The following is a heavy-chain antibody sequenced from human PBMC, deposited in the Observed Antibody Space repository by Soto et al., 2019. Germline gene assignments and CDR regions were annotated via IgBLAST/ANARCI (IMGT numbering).Heavy chain of an antibody. CDR3: ARANWGDRYYYYYGMDV. D-gene: IGHD7-27*01. CDR1: GGTFNSYA. Sequence: SVKVSCKASGGTFNSYAISWVRQAPGQGLEWMGGIIPIFGTANYAQKFQGRVTITADESTITAYMELCSLRSEDTAVYYCARANWGDRYYYYYGMDVWGQGTTVTVSS. CDR2: IIPIFGTA. V-gene: IGHV1-69*13. J-gene: IGHJ6*02.